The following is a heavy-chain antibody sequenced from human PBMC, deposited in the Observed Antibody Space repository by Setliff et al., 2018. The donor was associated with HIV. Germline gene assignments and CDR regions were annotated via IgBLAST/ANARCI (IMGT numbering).Heavy chain of an antibody. D-gene: IGHD1-1*01. J-gene: IGHJ4*02. CDR2: IYYTGST. CDR3: ARLYNRHYGDN. V-gene: IGHV4-39*01. CDR1: GDSISSSVYY. Sequence: SETLSLTCTVTGDSISSSVYYWGWVRQPPGKGLEWIGTIYYTGSTYYNPSLKSRVTMSIDTSKDQFSLKMASVTAADTAVYYCARLYNRHYGDNWGRGTLVTVSS.